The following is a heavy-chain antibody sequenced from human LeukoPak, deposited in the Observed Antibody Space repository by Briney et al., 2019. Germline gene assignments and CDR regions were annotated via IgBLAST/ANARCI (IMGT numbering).Heavy chain of an antibody. J-gene: IGHJ4*02. CDR2: IRYDGTNK. CDR1: GFIFSSYG. CDR3: EGYYDSSGSALDY. D-gene: IGHD3-22*01. V-gene: IGHV3-30*02. Sequence: PGGSLRLSCAASGFIFSSYGMHWVRQAPGKGLGWVAFIRYDGTNKYYADSVKGRFTISRDNSKNTLYLQMNSLRAEDTAVYYCEGYYDSSGSALDYWGQGTLVTVSS.